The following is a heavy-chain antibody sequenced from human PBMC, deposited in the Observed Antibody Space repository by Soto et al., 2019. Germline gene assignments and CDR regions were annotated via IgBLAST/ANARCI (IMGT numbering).Heavy chain of an antibody. Sequence: SGGSLRLSCAASGFTFDDYAMHWVRQAPGKGLEWVSGISWNSGSIGYADSVKGRFTISRDNAKNSLYLQMNSLRAEDTALYYCAKDNFYDFWSGLKLSYMDVWGKGTTVTVSS. D-gene: IGHD3-3*01. CDR2: ISWNSGSI. J-gene: IGHJ6*03. CDR3: AKDNFYDFWSGLKLSYMDV. V-gene: IGHV3-9*01. CDR1: GFTFDDYA.